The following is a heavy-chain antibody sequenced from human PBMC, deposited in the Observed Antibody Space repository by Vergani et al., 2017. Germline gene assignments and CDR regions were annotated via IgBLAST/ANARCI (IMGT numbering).Heavy chain of an antibody. CDR1: GGSISSGGYY. D-gene: IGHD6-13*01. V-gene: IGHV4-39*07. CDR3: ARGGGSSWYSNDY. Sequence: QLQLQESGPGLVKPSETLSLTCTVSGGSISSGGYYWSWIRQHPGKGLEWIGEINHSGSTNYNPSLKSRVTISVDTSKNQFSLKLSSVTAADTAVYYCARGGGSSWYSNDYWGQGNLVTVSS. J-gene: IGHJ4*02. CDR2: INHSGST.